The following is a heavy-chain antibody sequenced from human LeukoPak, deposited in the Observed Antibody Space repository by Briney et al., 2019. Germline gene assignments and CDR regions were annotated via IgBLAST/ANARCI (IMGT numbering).Heavy chain of an antibody. CDR1: GGSLSGYY. CDR3: ARGAVALYYFAC. J-gene: IGHJ4*02. D-gene: IGHD6-19*01. V-gene: IGHV4-4*07. CDR2: VYTTGST. Sequence: SETLSLTCTVSGGSLSGYYWNWLRQPAGKGLEWIGRVYTTGSTNYNPSLKSRVTMSVDTSKNQFSLKLVSVNAADTAVYYCARGAVALYYFACWGQGTLVTVSS.